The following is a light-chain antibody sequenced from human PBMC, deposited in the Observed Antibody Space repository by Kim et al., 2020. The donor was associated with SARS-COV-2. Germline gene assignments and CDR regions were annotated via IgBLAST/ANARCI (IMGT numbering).Light chain of an antibody. V-gene: IGKV1-39*01. Sequence: ASVGDRVTITCRASQNIGIYLNWYQQKPGKAPILLIYAASSLQSGVPSRFSGSGSGAEFTLTISRLQPDDFATYFCQQTHSTLVTFGQGTRLDIK. J-gene: IGKJ5*01. CDR3: QQTHSTLVT. CDR2: AAS. CDR1: QNIGIY.